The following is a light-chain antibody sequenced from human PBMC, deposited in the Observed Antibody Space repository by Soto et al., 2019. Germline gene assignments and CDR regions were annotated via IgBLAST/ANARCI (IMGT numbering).Light chain of an antibody. CDR3: MQATQSYT. J-gene: IGKJ2*01. Sequence: DIVLTQTRLSSPVTLGQPASISCRSSQSLVHIDGNTYFNWLQQRPGQPPRLLIYKISNRFPGGPDRVSGSGAGTDFTPKIRRVEAEDVGGYYCMQATQSYTFGQGTRLEIK. CDR1: QSLVHIDGNTY. V-gene: IGKV2-24*01. CDR2: KIS.